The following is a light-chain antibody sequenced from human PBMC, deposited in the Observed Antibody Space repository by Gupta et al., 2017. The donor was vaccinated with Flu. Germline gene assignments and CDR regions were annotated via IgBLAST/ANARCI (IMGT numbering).Light chain of an antibody. CDR1: SSDVGGYNL. V-gene: IGLV2-8*01. CDR3: SSYAGSNYV. J-gene: IGLJ1*01. CDR2: EVS. Sequence: QSVTISCTGTSSDVGGYNLVSWDQQHPGKAPKLMIYEVSKRPSGVPDRFSGSKSGNTASLTVSGLQAEDEADYYCSSYAGSNYVFGTGTKVTVL.